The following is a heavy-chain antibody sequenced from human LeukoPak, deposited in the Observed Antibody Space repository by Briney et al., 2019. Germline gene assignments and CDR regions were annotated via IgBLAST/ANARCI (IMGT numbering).Heavy chain of an antibody. Sequence: GGSLRLSCAASTFTFSDYSMNWVRQAPGKGLEWVSSISSSSTNIFYADSVRGRFTISRDNAKKSLYLQMNSLRGEDTAVYYCATSYGSGSYYDHYYYGMDVWGQGTTVIVSS. CDR2: ISSSSTNI. J-gene: IGHJ6*02. CDR3: ATSYGSGSYYDHYYYGMDV. V-gene: IGHV3-21*01. CDR1: TFTFSDYS. D-gene: IGHD3-10*01.